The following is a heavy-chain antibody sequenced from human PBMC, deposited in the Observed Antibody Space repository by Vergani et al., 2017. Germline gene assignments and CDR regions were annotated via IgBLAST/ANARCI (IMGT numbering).Heavy chain of an antibody. V-gene: IGHV4-34*01. J-gene: IGHJ6*02. CDR2: INHSGST. D-gene: IGHD2-2*02. CDR1: GGSFSGYY. CDR3: ARNRRFYCSSTSCHTLGYYYYGMDV. Sequence: QVQLQQWGAGLLKPSETLSLTCAVYGGSFSGYYWSWIRQPPGKGLEWFGEINHSGSTHYNPSLKSRVTISVDTSKNQFSLKLSSVTASDTAVYYCARNRRFYCSSTSCHTLGYYYYGMDVWGQGTTVTVSS.